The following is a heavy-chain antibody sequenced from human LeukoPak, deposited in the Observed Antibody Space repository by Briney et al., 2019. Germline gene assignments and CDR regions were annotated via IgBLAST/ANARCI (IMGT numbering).Heavy chain of an antibody. D-gene: IGHD3-22*01. CDR3: AKTEAYYYDSSGYLDY. CDR1: GFTFSSYA. CDR2: ISGSGGST. Sequence: GGSLRLSCAASGFTFSSYAMSWVRQAPGKGLEWVSAISGSGGSTYYADSVKGRFTISRDNSKNTLYLQMNSLRAEDTAVYYCAKTEAYYYDSSGYLDYWGQGTLVTVPS. J-gene: IGHJ4*02. V-gene: IGHV3-23*01.